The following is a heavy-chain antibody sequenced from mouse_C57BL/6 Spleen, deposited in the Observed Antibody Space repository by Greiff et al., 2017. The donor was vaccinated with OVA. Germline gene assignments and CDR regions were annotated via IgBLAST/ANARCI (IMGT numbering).Heavy chain of an antibody. D-gene: IGHD2-4*01. CDR1: GYTFTSYW. Sequence: VQLQQPGAELVKPGASVKLSCKASGYTFTSYWMQWVKQRPGQGLEWIGEIDPSDSYTNYNQKFKGKATLTVDTSSSTAYMQLSSLTSEDSAVYYCARWYDYDWYFDVWGTGTTVTVSS. V-gene: IGHV1-50*01. J-gene: IGHJ1*03. CDR3: ARWYDYDWYFDV. CDR2: IDPSDSYT.